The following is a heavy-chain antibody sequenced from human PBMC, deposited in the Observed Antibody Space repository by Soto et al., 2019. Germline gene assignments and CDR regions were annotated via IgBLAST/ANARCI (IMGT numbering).Heavy chain of an antibody. CDR1: GGSIISGGYS. J-gene: IGHJ6*02. CDR3: ARDYYGMDV. CDR2: TYQSGSA. Sequence: SETLSLTCTVSGGSIISGGYSFTWIRQSPGKGLELIGYTYQSGSAYYNPSLKSRVTISVDRSKNQFSLNLTSVTAADTAVYYCARDYYGMDVWGQGTTVTVSS. V-gene: IGHV4-30-2*06.